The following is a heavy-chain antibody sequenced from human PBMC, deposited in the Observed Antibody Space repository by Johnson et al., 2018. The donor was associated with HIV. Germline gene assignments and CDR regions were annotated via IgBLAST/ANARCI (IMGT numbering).Heavy chain of an antibody. J-gene: IGHJ3*02. CDR2: ISSSGTNI. V-gene: IGHV3-11*04. Sequence: QVQLVESGGGLVKPGGSLRLSCAASGFTFSDYYMSWIRQAPGKGLEWVSCISSSGTNIDYAASMKGRFTISRDNAKNTLFLHMNSLRTEDTAIYYCSRVGVSGYDLAAFDIWGRGTMVTVSS. D-gene: IGHD5-12*01. CDR3: SRVGVSGYDLAAFDI. CDR1: GFTFSDYY.